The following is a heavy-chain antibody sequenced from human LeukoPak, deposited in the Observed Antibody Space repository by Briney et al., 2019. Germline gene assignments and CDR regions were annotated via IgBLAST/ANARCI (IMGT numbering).Heavy chain of an antibody. CDR1: GYTFTGYY. CDR2: INPNSGGT. Sequence: ASVTVSCKASGYTFTGYYMHWVRQAPGQGLEWMGWINPNSGGTNYAQKFQGRVTMTRDTSISTAYMELSRLRSDDTAVYYCARPILGYCSGGSCPRFRWFDPWGQGTLVIVSS. CDR3: ARPILGYCSGGSCPRFRWFDP. D-gene: IGHD2-15*01. J-gene: IGHJ5*02. V-gene: IGHV1-2*02.